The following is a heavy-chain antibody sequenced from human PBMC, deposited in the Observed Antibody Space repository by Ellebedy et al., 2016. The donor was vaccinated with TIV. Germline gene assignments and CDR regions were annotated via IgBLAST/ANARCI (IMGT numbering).Heavy chain of an antibody. CDR2: FDPEDGET. V-gene: IGHV1-24*01. CDR3: ATGGMGYYDNRFDP. CDR1: GYTLTELS. Sequence: ASVKVSCKVSGYTLTELSIHWVRQAPGKGLEWMGGFDPEDGETIYAQKFQGRVTMTEDTSTDTAYMELSSLRSEDTAVYYCATGGMGYYDNRFDPWGQGTLVTVSS. D-gene: IGHD3-22*01. J-gene: IGHJ5*02.